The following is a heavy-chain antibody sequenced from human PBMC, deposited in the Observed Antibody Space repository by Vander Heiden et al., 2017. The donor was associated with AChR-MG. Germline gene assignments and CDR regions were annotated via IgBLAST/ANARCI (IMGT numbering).Heavy chain of an antibody. CDR1: GGSISSDYYS. CDR3: ARQDRSGFSYYSDY. Sequence: QLQLQESGSGLVKPSQTLSLTCAVSGGSISSDYYSWSWIRQPPGKGLEWIGYIYHSGSTYYNPSLKSRVTISVDRSKNQFSLKLSSVTAADTAVYYCARQDRSGFSYYSDYWGQGTLVTVSS. V-gene: IGHV4-30-2*01. J-gene: IGHJ4*02. D-gene: IGHD3-22*01. CDR2: IYHSGST.